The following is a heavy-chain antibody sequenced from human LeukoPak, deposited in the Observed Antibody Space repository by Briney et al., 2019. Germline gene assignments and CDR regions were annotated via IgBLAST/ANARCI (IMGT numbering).Heavy chain of an antibody. J-gene: IGHJ6*03. Sequence: GASVKVSCKASGYTFTSYYMHWVRQAPGQGLEWMGLINPTGGSTGYAQKFQGRVTMTRDMSTSTVYMELGSLRSEDTAVYYCARGSGLSYYYYMDVWGKGTTVTVSS. CDR1: GYTFTSYY. CDR2: INPTGGST. V-gene: IGHV1-46*01. CDR3: ARGSGLSYYYYMDV.